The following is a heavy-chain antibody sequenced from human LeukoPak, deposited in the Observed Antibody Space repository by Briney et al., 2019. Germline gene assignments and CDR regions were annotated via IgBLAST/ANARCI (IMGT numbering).Heavy chain of an antibody. J-gene: IGHJ4*02. D-gene: IGHD3-10*01. Sequence: ASVKVSCKASGYTFTDYYMHWVRQAPGQGLEWMGWINPNSGGTNYAQKFQGRVTMTRDTSISTAYMELSRLRSDDTAVYYCARGPLLWFGELLSMSDFDYWGQGTLVTVSS. CDR1: GYTFTDYY. V-gene: IGHV1-2*02. CDR2: INPNSGGT. CDR3: ARGPLLWFGELLSMSDFDY.